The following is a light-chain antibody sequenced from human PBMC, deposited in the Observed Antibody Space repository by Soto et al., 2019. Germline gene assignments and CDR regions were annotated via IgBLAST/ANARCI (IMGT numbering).Light chain of an antibody. J-gene: IGLJ3*02. CDR1: SSTIGNNY. CDR3: GTWDSSLSGGRV. CDR2: DNN. Sequence: QSVLTQPPSVSAAPGQRVTISCSGTSSTIGNNYVSWYQQLPGAAPKLVIYDNNKRPSGIPDRFSGSKSGTSATLAITGLQTGDEADYYCGTWDSSLSGGRVFGGGTKLTVL. V-gene: IGLV1-51*01.